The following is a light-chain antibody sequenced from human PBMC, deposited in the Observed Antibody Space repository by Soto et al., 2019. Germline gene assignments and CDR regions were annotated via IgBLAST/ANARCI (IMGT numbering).Light chain of an antibody. CDR1: NSNIGANS. CDR2: DDD. CDR3: GTWHSTLSVEWV. V-gene: IGLV1-51*01. J-gene: IGLJ3*02. Sequence: QSVLTQPPSVSAAPGQKVTISCSGSNSNIGANSVSWYQHLPGTAPKVVIYDDDKRPSGIPDRFSGSKSGTSATLDITGLQIGDEADYYCGTWHSTLSVEWVFGGGTQLTGL.